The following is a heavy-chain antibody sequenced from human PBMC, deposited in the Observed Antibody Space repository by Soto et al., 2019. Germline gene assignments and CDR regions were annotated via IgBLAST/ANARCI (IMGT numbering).Heavy chain of an antibody. J-gene: IGHJ4*02. CDR3: ARAVGYDSSGYYYF. Sequence: QVQLVQSGAEVKKPGASVKVSCKASGYTFTSYGISWVRQAPVQGLEWMGGIRAYNGNTNHAQKLQGRVTMTTDTSTSTAYRVMRRLSSDATAVYYCARAVGYDSSGYYYFWGQGTLVTVSS. CDR1: GYTFTSYG. CDR2: IRAYNGNT. V-gene: IGHV1-18*01. D-gene: IGHD3-22*01.